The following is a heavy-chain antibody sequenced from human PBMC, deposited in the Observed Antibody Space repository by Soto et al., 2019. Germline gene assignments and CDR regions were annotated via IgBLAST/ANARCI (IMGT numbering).Heavy chain of an antibody. Sequence: EVQLAESGGGLVQPGGSLRLSCAASGFSFSNYWMTWVRQAPGIGLEWVASVKHDGSVTDYVDSVKGRFTISRDNAKNXLXLQMNXXRAEDTAVYYCCSNNYWGQGTQVTVSS. CDR3: CSNNY. J-gene: IGHJ4*02. CDR2: VKHDGSVT. V-gene: IGHV3-7*05. D-gene: IGHD3-10*02. CDR1: GFSFSNYW.